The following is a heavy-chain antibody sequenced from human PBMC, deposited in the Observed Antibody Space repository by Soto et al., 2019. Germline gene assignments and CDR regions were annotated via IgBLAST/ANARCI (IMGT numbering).Heavy chain of an antibody. CDR2: ISAYNGNT. J-gene: IGHJ4*02. Sequence: SVEVSFKASCYTFTSYGISWVRQAPGQGLEWMGWISAYNGNTKFAQNFQGRVTMTTDTSTSTAYMELRSLRSDDTAVYYCARDTSAFSPYYFDYWGQGTLVTVSS. D-gene: IGHD2-2*01. CDR1: CYTFTSYG. CDR3: ARDTSAFSPYYFDY. V-gene: IGHV1-18*01.